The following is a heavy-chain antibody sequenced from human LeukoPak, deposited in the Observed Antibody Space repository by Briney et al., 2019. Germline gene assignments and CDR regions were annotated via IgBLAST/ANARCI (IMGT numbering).Heavy chain of an antibody. CDR1: GFTFSSYG. Sequence: GGSLRLSCAASGFTFSSYGMHWVRQAPGKGLEWVAFIRYDGSNKCYADSVKGRFTISRDNSKNTLYLQMNSLRAEDTAVYYCARHRLHRLYYDSSGYYHAAFDIWGQGTMVTVSS. CDR2: IRYDGSNK. CDR3: ARHRLHRLYYDSSGYYHAAFDI. V-gene: IGHV3-30*02. J-gene: IGHJ3*02. D-gene: IGHD3-22*01.